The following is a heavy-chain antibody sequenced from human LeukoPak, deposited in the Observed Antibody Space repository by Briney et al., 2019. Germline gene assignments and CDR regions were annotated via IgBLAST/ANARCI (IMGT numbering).Heavy chain of an antibody. CDR1: GFTFSSYA. CDR3: ARDHLNSSSWYPEYFQH. J-gene: IGHJ1*01. Sequence: PGGSLRLSCAASGFTFSSYAMSWVRQAPGKGLEWVANIKQDGSEKYYVDSVKGRFTISRDNAKNSLYLQMNSLRAEDTAGYYCARDHLNSSSWYPEYFQHWGQGTLVTVSS. CDR2: IKQDGSEK. V-gene: IGHV3-7*01. D-gene: IGHD6-13*01.